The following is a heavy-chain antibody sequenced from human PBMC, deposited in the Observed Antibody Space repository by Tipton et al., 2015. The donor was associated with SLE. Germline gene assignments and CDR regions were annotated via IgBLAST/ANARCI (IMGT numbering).Heavy chain of an antibody. CDR3: ARSELRPYSSSWYEFDY. CDR2: IYYSGST. J-gene: IGHJ4*02. Sequence: TLSLTCTVSGGSISSSSYYWGWIRQPPGKGLEWIGSIYYSGSTYYNPSLKSRVTISVDTSKNQFSLKLSSVTAADTAVYYCARSELRPYSSSWYEFDYWGQGTLVTVSS. V-gene: IGHV4-39*07. CDR1: GGSISSSSYY. D-gene: IGHD6-13*01.